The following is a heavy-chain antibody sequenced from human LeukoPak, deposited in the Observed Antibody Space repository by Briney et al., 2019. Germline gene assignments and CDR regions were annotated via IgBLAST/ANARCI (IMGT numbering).Heavy chain of an antibody. CDR3: AGAALVGDTVWSVDY. J-gene: IGHJ4*01. CDR1: GEAFSGYY. Sequence: PSETLSLTCAVYGEAFSGYYWTWLRQPPGRGLEWIGEINHSGSTNYNPSLKSRVSISVDTSKNQFSLRLRSVTAADTAIYFCAGAALVGDTVWSVDYWGHGTLVTVSS. CDR2: INHSGST. D-gene: IGHD1-26*01. V-gene: IGHV4-34*01.